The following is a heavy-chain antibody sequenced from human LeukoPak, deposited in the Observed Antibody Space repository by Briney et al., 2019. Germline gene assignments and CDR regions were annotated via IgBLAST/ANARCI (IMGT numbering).Heavy chain of an antibody. CDR3: AKGYSRTTASYFDC. V-gene: IGHV3-23*01. CDR2: ISGSGASA. CDR1: GFTFSSYS. D-gene: IGHD3-10*01. Sequence: PGGSLRLSCAASGFTFSSYSMNWVRQAPGKGLEWVSPISGSGASAHYADSVKGRFTTSRDNSKNTLYLQMNSLTAEDTAVYYCAKGYSRTTASYFDCWGQGILVTVSS. J-gene: IGHJ4*02.